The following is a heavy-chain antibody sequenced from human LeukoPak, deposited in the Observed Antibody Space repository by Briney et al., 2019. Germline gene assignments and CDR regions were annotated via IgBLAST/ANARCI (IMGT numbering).Heavy chain of an antibody. V-gene: IGHV4-4*02. D-gene: IGHD5-18*01. CDR1: GGSISSSNW. CDR2: IYHSGST. Sequence: NPSETLSLTCAVSGGSISSSNWWSWVRQPPGKGLEWIGEIYHSGSTNYNPSLKSRVTISVDKSKNQFSLKLSSVIAADTAVYYCARAKPNSYGFYYFDYWGQGTLVTVSS. J-gene: IGHJ4*02. CDR3: ARAKPNSYGFYYFDY.